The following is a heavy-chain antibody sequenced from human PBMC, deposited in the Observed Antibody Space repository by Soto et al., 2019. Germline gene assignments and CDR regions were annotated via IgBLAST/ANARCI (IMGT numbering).Heavy chain of an antibody. CDR3: ARLPYCSGGSCYFDY. V-gene: IGHV4-59*08. CDR1: GGSISSYY. CDR2: IYYSGST. J-gene: IGHJ4*02. Sequence: SETLSLTCTVSGGSISSYYWSWIRQPPGKGLEWIGYIYYSGSTNYNPSLKSRVTISVDTSKNQFSLKLSSVTAADTAVYYCARLPYCSGGSCYFDYWGQGTLVTVS. D-gene: IGHD2-15*01.